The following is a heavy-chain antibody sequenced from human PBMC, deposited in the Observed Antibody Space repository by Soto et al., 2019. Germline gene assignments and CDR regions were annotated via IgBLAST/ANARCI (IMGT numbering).Heavy chain of an antibody. Sequence: ASVKVSCKASGYTFTSYYMHWVRQAPGQGLEWMGIINPSGGSTSYAQKFQGRVTMTRDTSTSTVYMELSSLRSEDTAVYYCASGYCSSTSCYPDRRYYYDYMDVWGKGTTVTVSS. J-gene: IGHJ6*03. V-gene: IGHV1-46*03. CDR2: INPSGGST. CDR1: GYTFTSYY. CDR3: ASGYCSSTSCYPDRRYYYDYMDV. D-gene: IGHD2-2*01.